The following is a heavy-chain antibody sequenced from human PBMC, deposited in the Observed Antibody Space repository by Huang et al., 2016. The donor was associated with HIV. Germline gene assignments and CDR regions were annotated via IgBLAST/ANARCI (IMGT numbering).Heavy chain of an antibody. CDR2: INNEGSIQ. V-gene: IGHV3-74*03. CDR3: ARHRSSGGVEEAFDI. Sequence: EVQLVESGGGLVQPGGSLRLSCAASGFTFRSYWMPWVRQDPGKGLWWMSLINNEGSIQTYADSVKGRITISRDNARNTMYLQMTTLSAGDTAVYYCARHRSSGGVEEAFDIWGPGTLVTVAS. CDR1: GFTFRSYW. J-gene: IGHJ3*02. D-gene: IGHD2-8*02.